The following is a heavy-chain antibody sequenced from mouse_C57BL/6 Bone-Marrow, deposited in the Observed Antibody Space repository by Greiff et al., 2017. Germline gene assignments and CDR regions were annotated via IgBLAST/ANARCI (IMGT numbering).Heavy chain of an antibody. CDR2: IDPEDGET. Sequence: VQLQQSGAELVKPGASVKLSCTASGFNIKDYYMHWVKQRTEQGLEWIGRIDPEDGETKYAPNFQGKATITADTSSNTAYLQLSSLTSEDTAVYYCAYIVPPPNWGWGQGTLVTVSA. CDR3: AYIVPPPNWG. J-gene: IGHJ3*01. V-gene: IGHV14-2*01. D-gene: IGHD4-1*01. CDR1: GFNIKDYY.